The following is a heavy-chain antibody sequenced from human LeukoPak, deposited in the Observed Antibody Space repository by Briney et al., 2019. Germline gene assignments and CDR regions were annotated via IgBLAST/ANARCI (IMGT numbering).Heavy chain of an antibody. Sequence: PSETLSLTCAVYGGSLSGYYWTWIRQPPGKGLEWIGEINQSGVTNYNPSLKSRVSISVDTSKNQFSLKLSSVTAADTAVYYCARTPGIAVAGTGGYYYYGMDVWGQGTTVTVSS. CDR3: ARTPGIAVAGTGGYYYYGMDV. D-gene: IGHD6-19*01. CDR1: GGSLSGYY. J-gene: IGHJ6*02. CDR2: INQSGVT. V-gene: IGHV4-34*01.